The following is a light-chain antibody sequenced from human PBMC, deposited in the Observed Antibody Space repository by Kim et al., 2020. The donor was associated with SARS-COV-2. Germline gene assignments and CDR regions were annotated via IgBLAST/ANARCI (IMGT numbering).Light chain of an antibody. V-gene: IGLV3-19*01. CDR3: NSRDSSGNHVV. CDR1: SLRSYY. Sequence: SSELTQDPAVSVALGQKVRITCQGDSLRSYYASWYQQKPGQAPVLVIYGKNNRPSGIPDRFSGSSSGNTASLTITGAQAEDEADYYCNSRDSSGNHVVFGGGTQLTVL. CDR2: GKN. J-gene: IGLJ2*01.